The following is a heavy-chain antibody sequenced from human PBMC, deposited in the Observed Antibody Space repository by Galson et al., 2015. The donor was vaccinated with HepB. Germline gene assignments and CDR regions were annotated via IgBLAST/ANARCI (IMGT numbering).Heavy chain of an antibody. V-gene: IGHV3-74*01. CDR3: AREMNSGAYYPFDY. Sequence: SLRLSCAASGFTVSRHWMHWVRQGPGKGLEWISRINIDGSSTAYADSVRGRFTISRDDAKNTLYLQMNSLRVEDTAVYFCAREMNSGAYYPFDYWGPGTLVTVAS. J-gene: IGHJ4*02. CDR2: INIDGSST. CDR1: GFTVSRHW. D-gene: IGHD1-26*01.